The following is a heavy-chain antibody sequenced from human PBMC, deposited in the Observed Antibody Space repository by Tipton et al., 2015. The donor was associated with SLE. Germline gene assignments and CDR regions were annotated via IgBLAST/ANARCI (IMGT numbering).Heavy chain of an antibody. V-gene: IGHV3-15*01. CDR3: TTSSSHDY. D-gene: IGHD6-13*01. CDR2: IKSKTDGGTT. J-gene: IGHJ4*02. CDR1: GGSISSYY. Sequence: LTCTVSGGSISSYYWSWIRQAPGKGLEWVGRIKSKTDGGTTDYAAPVKGRFTISRDDSKNTLYLQMNSLKTEDTAVYYCTTSSSHDYWGQGTLVTVSS.